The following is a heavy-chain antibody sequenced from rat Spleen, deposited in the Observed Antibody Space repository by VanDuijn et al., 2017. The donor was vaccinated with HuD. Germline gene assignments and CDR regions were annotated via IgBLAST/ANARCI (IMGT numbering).Heavy chain of an antibody. CDR1: GFTFSDYY. CDR2: FSYDGATT. D-gene: IGHD1-4*01. V-gene: IGHV5-20*01. CDR3: TSEPGYNSYFAY. J-gene: IGHJ2*01. Sequence: VQLVESGGGLVQPGRSLRLSCAASGFTFSDYYMAWVRQAPTKGLEWVASFSYDGATTYYRDSVKGRFTISRDNAKSSLYLQMDSLRSEDTATYYCTSEPGYNSYFAYWGQGVMVTVSS.